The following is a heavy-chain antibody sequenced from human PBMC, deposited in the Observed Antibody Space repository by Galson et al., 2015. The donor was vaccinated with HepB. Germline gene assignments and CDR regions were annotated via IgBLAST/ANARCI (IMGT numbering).Heavy chain of an antibody. J-gene: IGHJ4*02. Sequence: SLRLSCAASGFTFSRYGMHWVRQAPGKGLEWVAVISNDGNDRHYADSVKGRFTISRDNSKSTLYLQMNSLRPEDTAVYYCGRERVPTIRGNIGHWGQGTLVTVSS. CDR3: GRERVPTIRGNIGH. D-gene: IGHD2/OR15-2a*01. CDR1: GFTFSRYG. V-gene: IGHV3-30*03. CDR2: ISNDGNDR.